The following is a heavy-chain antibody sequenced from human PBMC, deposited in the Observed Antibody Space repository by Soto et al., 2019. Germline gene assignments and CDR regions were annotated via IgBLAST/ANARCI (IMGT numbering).Heavy chain of an antibody. Sequence: PGRSLIVSSASSKFTFSTYSMTWVRQAPGKGLEWVSDISGSGDNTYYADSVKGRFTISRDNPKSTLYLQMNSLRAEDTAVYYCAKDMVHCTGTRCARYFEKWGRGTLVT. V-gene: IGHV3-23*01. CDR1: KFTFSTYS. CDR2: ISGSGDNT. D-gene: IGHD2-8*02. J-gene: IGHJ4*02. CDR3: AKDMVHCTGTRCARYFEK.